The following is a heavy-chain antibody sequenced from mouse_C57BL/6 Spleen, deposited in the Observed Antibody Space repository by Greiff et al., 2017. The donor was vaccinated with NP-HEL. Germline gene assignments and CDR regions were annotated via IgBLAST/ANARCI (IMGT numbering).Heavy chain of an antibody. CDR2: IDPANGNT. J-gene: IGHJ3*01. CDR3: ANSDDGYYDWFAY. Sequence: VQLKESVAELVRPGASVKLSCTASGFNIKNTYMHWVKQRPEQGLEWIGRIDPANGNTKYAPKFQGKATITADTSSNTAYLQLSSLTSEDTAIYYCANSDDGYYDWFAYWGQGTLVTVSA. V-gene: IGHV14-3*01. D-gene: IGHD2-3*01. CDR1: GFNIKNTY.